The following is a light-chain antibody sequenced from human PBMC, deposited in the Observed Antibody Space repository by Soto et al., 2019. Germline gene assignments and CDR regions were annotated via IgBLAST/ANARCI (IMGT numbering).Light chain of an antibody. CDR2: HAS. CDR3: QQHSNRLS. CDR1: QSVSNF. Sequence: EIVLTQSPATLSLSPGERATLSCRASQSVSNFLAWYQQKPGQAPRLLIYHASSRATGIPARFSGSGSGTDFTLTISTLEPEDFAVYYCQQHSNRLSFGGGTKVEIK. J-gene: IGKJ4*01. V-gene: IGKV3-11*01.